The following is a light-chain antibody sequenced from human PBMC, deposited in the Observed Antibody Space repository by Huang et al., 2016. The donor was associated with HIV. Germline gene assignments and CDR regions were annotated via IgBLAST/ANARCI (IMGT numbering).Light chain of an antibody. Sequence: DIQMTQSPSSLSASVGDRVTITCRASQTITKYLNWYQQKPSQAPRLLIYGASNLQTEVPSRFSGSGSGTDFSLTISSLQPEDFAIYYCQQSHSTPQTFGQGTRLDIK. V-gene: IGKV1-39*01. J-gene: IGKJ5*01. CDR3: QQSHSTPQT. CDR1: QTITKY. CDR2: GAS.